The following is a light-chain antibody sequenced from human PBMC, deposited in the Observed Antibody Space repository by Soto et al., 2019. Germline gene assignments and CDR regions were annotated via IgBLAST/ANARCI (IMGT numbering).Light chain of an antibody. Sequence: QSVLTQPASVSGSPGQTITISCTGTSSDVGGYNFVSWYQQYPGEAPKLMIFDVSNRPSGVSNRFSGSKSGNTASLTISGLQAEDEADYYCNSCTRSNTRVFGGGTKLTVL. V-gene: IGLV2-14*03. J-gene: IGLJ3*02. CDR3: NSCTRSNTRV. CDR1: SSDVGGYNF. CDR2: DVS.